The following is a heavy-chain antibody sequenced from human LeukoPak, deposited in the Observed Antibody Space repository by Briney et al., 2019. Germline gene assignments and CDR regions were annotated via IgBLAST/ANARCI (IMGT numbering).Heavy chain of an antibody. J-gene: IGHJ4*02. D-gene: IGHD3-3*01. CDR3: ARGYYDFWSGYYRSPDY. Sequence: PSETLSLTCAVYGGSFSGYYWSWIRQPPGKGLEWIGEINHSGSTNYNPSLKSRVTISVDTSKNQFSLKLSSVTAADTAVYYCARGYYDFWSGYYRSPDYWGQGTLVTVSS. CDR1: GGSFSGYY. CDR2: INHSGST. V-gene: IGHV4-34*01.